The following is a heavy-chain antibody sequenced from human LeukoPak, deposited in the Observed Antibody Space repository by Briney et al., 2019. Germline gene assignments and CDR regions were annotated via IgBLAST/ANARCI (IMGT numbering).Heavy chain of an antibody. CDR1: GGSISSRSYY. Sequence: PSETLSLTCTVSGGSISSRSYYWGWIRQPPGKGLEWIGEINHSGSTNYNPSLKSRVTISVDTSKNQFSLKLSSVTAADTAVYYCAIKIRVGYYYYMDVWGKGTTVTVSS. CDR2: INHSGST. V-gene: IGHV4-39*07. D-gene: IGHD2-15*01. CDR3: AIKIRVGYYYYMDV. J-gene: IGHJ6*03.